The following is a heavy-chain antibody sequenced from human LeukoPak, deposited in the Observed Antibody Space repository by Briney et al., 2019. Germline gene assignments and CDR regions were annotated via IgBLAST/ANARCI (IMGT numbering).Heavy chain of an antibody. D-gene: IGHD4-17*01. CDR1: GFTVSSNY. CDR3: ARRGTVTTYGAFDI. V-gene: IGHV3-53*01. J-gene: IGHJ3*02. Sequence: GGSLRLSCAASGFTVSSNYMSWVRQAPGKGLEWVSVIYSGGNTYYADSVKGRFTISRDNAKNSLYLQMNSLRAEDTALYHCARRGTVTTYGAFDIWGQGTMVTVSS. CDR2: IYSGGNT.